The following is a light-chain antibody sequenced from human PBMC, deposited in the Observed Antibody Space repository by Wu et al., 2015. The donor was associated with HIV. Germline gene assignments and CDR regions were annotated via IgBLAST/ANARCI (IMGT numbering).Light chain of an antibody. Sequence: DIQMTQSPSTLSASVGDRVTITCRASESISNWLAWYQQKPGKAPKLLIYKASKLEIGVPSRFSGSGSGTEFTLTISSLQPDDFATYYCQEYNTYSAFGQGTKLEIK. J-gene: IGKJ2*01. CDR1: ESISNW. CDR2: KAS. V-gene: IGKV1-5*03. CDR3: QEYNTYSA.